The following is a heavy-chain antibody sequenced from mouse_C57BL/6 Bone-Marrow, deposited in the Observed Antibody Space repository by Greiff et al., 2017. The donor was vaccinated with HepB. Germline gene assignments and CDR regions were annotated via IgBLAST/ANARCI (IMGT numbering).Heavy chain of an antibody. CDR1: GYTFTDYY. CDR3: ARSRGGYYDYDEGFAY. D-gene: IGHD2-4*01. Sequence: VQLQQSGPELVKPGASVKISCKASGYTFTDYYMNWVKQSHGKSLEWIGDINPNNGGTSYNQKFKGKATLTVDKSSSTAYMELRSLTSEDSAVYYCARSRGGYYDYDEGFAYWGQGTLVTVSA. CDR2: INPNNGGT. V-gene: IGHV1-26*01. J-gene: IGHJ3*01.